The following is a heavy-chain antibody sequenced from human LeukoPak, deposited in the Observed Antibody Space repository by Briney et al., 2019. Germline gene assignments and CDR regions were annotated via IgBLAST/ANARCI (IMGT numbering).Heavy chain of an antibody. CDR3: ARATDWVFDY. Sequence: SETLSLTCTVSGGSISSSGYYWGWIRQPPGKGLEWIGSLFYGGSTYYNPSLKSRVTISVDTSKTQFSLGLSSVTAADTAVYYCARATDWVFDYWGQGTLVTVSS. CDR1: GGSISSSGYY. V-gene: IGHV4-39*01. D-gene: IGHD3/OR15-3a*01. J-gene: IGHJ4*02. CDR2: LFYGGST.